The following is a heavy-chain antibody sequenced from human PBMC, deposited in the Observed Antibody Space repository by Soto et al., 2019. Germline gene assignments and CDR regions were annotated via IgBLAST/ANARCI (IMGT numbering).Heavy chain of an antibody. J-gene: IGHJ5*02. V-gene: IGHV4-39*01. CDR3: ARCRRYGSGPNWFDP. CDR1: GGSISSSSYY. D-gene: IGHD3-10*01. Sequence: SETLSLTCTVSGGSISSSSYYWGWIRQPPGKGLEWIGSIYYSGSTYYNPSLKSRVTISVDTSKNQFSLKLSSVTAADTAVYYCARCRRYGSGPNWFDPWGQGTLVTVSS. CDR2: IYYSGST.